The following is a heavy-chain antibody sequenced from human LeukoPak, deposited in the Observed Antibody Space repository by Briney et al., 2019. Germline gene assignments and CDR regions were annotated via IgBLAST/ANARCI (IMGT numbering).Heavy chain of an antibody. CDR3: ARSSRITIFGVVHKEFDY. CDR1: GGSFSGYY. J-gene: IGHJ4*02. D-gene: IGHD3-3*01. Sequence: SETLSLTCAVYGGSFSGYYWSWIHQPPGKGLEWIGEINHSGSTNYNPSLKSRVTISVDTSKNQFSLKLSSVTAADTAVYYCARSSRITIFGVVHKEFDYWGQGTLVTVSS. CDR2: INHSGST. V-gene: IGHV4-34*01.